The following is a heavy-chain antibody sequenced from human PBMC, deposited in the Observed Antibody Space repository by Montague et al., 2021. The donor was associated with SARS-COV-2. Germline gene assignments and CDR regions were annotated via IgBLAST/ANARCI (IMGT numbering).Heavy chain of an antibody. CDR2: ISGSGGST. D-gene: IGHD3-10*01. CDR3: AKDIAVLGELSYYYGMDV. V-gene: IGHV3-23*01. CDR1: GFTFSSYA. J-gene: IGHJ6*02. Sequence: SLRLSCAASGFTFSSYAMSWVRQAPGKGPEWVSSISGSGGSTYYADSVKGRFTISRDNSKNTLYLQMNSLRAEDTAVYYCAKDIAVLGELSYYYGMDVWGQGTTVTVSS.